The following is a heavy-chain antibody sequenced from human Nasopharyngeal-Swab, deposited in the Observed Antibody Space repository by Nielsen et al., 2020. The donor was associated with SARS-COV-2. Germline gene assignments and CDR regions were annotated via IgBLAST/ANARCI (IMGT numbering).Heavy chain of an antibody. J-gene: IGHJ4*02. D-gene: IGHD4-17*01. CDR2: ISGSGRGT. CDR3: AKGGVSVYGDSYYFDF. V-gene: IGHV3-23*01. Sequence: GGSLRLSCAASGFTFDTFGMTWVRQAPGKGLEWVSRISGSGRGTYYADSVKGRFTISRDNSKTTLYLQMNSLRADDTAVYYCAKGGVSVYGDSYYFDFWGQGTLVTVSS. CDR1: GFTFDTFG.